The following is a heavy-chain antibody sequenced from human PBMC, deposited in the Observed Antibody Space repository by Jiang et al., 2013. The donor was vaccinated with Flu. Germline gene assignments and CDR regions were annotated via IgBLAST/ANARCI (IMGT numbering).Heavy chain of an antibody. CDR3: AREKPSKTYVHYYGMDV. Sequence: QLVESGGGLVKRGGPVRLSCAASGFSFSRDTMNWVRRAPGKGLEWVASISRNSDYIYYADSLKGRFTISRDNGWNSVFLQMDSLRVEDTAVYYCAREKPSKTYVHYYGMDVWGRGTTVTVS. CDR2: ISRNSDYI. V-gene: IGHV3-21*01. D-gene: IGHD4-11*01. CDR1: GFSFSRDT. J-gene: IGHJ6*02.